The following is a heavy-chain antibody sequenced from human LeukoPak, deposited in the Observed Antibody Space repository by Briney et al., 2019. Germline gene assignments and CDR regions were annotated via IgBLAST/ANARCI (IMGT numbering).Heavy chain of an antibody. CDR1: GGTFSSYA. V-gene: IGHV1-46*01. CDR2: INPSGGST. CDR3: ARKGDAFDI. Sequence: ASVKVSCKASGGTFSSYAISWVRQAPGQGLEWMGIINPSGGSTSYAQKFQGRVTMTRDTSTSTVYMELSSLRSEATAVYYCARKGDAFDIWGQGTMVTVSS. J-gene: IGHJ3*02.